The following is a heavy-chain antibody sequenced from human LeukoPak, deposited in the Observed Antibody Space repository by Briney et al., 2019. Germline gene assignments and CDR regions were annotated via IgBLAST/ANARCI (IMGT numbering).Heavy chain of an antibody. J-gene: IGHJ4*02. D-gene: IGHD1-26*01. CDR3: ARGRDRGASTPFDY. CDR1: GYTFTSYH. Sequence: ASVKVSCKASGYTFTSYHMHWVRQAPGQGLEWMGIINPSGGTTNYAQKFRGRVTMTRDMSTSTVYMELSSLRSDDTAVYYCARGRDRGASTPFDYWGQGTLVTVSS. CDR2: INPSGGTT. V-gene: IGHV1-46*01.